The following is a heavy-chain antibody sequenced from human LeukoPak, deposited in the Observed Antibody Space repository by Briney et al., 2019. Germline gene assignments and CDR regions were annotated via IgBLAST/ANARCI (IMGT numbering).Heavy chain of an antibody. D-gene: IGHD2-2*01. J-gene: IGHJ4*02. V-gene: IGHV3-23*01. CDR3: ARVRYCSSTSCYYFDY. CDR1: GFTFSSYA. CDR2: FSTSGGST. Sequence: GGSLRLSCAASGFTFSSYAMGWVRQAPGKGLEWVSSFSTSGGSTYYADSVKGRFTISRDNARNSLYLQMNSLRAEDTAVYYCARVRYCSSTSCYYFDYWGQGTLVTVSS.